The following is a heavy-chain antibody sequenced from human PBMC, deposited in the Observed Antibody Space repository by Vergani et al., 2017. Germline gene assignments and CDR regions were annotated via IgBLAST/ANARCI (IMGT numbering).Heavy chain of an antibody. J-gene: IGHJ6*03. D-gene: IGHD2-8*02. V-gene: IGHV2-5*04. Sequence: QITLKESGPTLVKPTQTLTLTCTFSGFSLNTRGVSVAWIRPPPGNALDWLALMFCSDDQHSSPSLNNKVSITKDTSKNQVVLTMTNMDYVDTGTYYCVDENAECGCTGCGCPFYYYYYFDVWGKGTTVTVSS. CDR1: GFSLNTRGVS. CDR3: VDENAECGCTGCGCPFYYYYYFDV. CDR2: MFCSDDQ.